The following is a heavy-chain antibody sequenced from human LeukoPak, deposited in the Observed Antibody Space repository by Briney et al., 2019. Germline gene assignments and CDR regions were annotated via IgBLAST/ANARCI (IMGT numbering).Heavy chain of an antibody. D-gene: IGHD6-13*01. Sequence: GGSLRLSCAASGFTFSDYYMSWIRQAPGKGLEWVSYISSSGSTIYYADSVKGRFTISRDNAKNSLYLQMNSLRAEDTAVYYCARDQYSSSWYPNPTNDYWGQGTLVTVSS. CDR2: ISSSGSTI. J-gene: IGHJ4*02. CDR1: GFTFSDYY. V-gene: IGHV3-11*04. CDR3: ARDQYSSSWYPNPTNDY.